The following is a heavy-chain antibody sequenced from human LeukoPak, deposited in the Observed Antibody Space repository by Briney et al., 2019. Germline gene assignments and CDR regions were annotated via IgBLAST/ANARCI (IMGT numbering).Heavy chain of an antibody. D-gene: IGHD6-19*01. CDR2: IKQDGSEK. J-gene: IGHJ4*02. Sequence: GGSLRLSCAASGFTFSSYWMSWVRQAPGKGLEWVANIKQDGSEKYYVDSVKGRFTISRDNAKNSLCLQMNSLRAEDTAVYYCAKFGSGWYEDFDYWGQGTLVTVSS. CDR1: GFTFSSYW. V-gene: IGHV3-7*03. CDR3: AKFGSGWYEDFDY.